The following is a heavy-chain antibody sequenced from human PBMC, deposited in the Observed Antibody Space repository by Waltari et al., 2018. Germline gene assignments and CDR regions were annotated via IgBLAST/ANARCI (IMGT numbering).Heavy chain of an antibody. CDR3: ARGGIPAAISWFDP. CDR2: IYTSGST. V-gene: IGHV4-61*09. Sequence: QVQLQESGPGLVKPSQTLSLTCTVSGGSISSGSYYWSWIRQPAGKGLEWIGYIYTSGSTNYNPSLKSRVTISVDTSKNQFSLKLSSVTAADTAVYYCARGGIPAAISWFDPWGQGTLVTVSS. D-gene: IGHD2-2*01. CDR1: GGSISSGSYY. J-gene: IGHJ5*02.